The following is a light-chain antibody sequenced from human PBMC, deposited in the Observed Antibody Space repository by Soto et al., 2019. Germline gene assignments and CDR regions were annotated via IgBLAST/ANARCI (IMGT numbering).Light chain of an antibody. J-gene: IGLJ1*01. CDR2: EVN. CDR1: SSDIGGYNY. Sequence: QAVVTQPPSASGSPGQSVAISCTGTSSDIGGYNYVSWYQQHPGKGPELIIYEVNKRPSGVPARFSGSKSGNTASLTVSGLQAEDEADYYCSSYAGSNNFYVFGTGTKLTVL. CDR3: SSYAGSNNFYV. V-gene: IGLV2-8*01.